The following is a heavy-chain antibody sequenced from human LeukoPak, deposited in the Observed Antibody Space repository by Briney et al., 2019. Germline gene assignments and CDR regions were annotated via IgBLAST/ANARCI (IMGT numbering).Heavy chain of an antibody. Sequence: SVKVSCKASGGTFSGYAISWVRQAPGQGLEWMGGIIPIFGTANYAQKFQGRVTITADESTSTAYMELSSLRSEDTAVYYCARGGIAAAGSFDYWGQGTLVTVSS. D-gene: IGHD6-13*01. CDR3: ARGGIAAAGSFDY. J-gene: IGHJ4*02. V-gene: IGHV1-69*13. CDR2: IIPIFGTA. CDR1: GGTFSGYA.